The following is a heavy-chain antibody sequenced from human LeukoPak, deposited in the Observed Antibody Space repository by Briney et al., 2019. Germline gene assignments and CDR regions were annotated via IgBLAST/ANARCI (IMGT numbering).Heavy chain of an antibody. J-gene: IGHJ5*02. CDR1: GGTFSSYA. Sequence: SVKVSCKASGGTFSSYAISWVRQAPGQGLEWMGGIIPIFGTANYAQKFQGRVTITTDESTSTAYMELSSLRSEDTAVYYCARSNDSSGYYYGGWFDPWGQGALVTVSS. CDR3: ARSNDSSGYYYGGWFDP. D-gene: IGHD3-22*01. CDR2: IIPIFGTA. V-gene: IGHV1-69*05.